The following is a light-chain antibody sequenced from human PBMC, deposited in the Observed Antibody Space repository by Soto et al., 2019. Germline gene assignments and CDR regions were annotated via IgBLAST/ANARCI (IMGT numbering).Light chain of an antibody. V-gene: IGLV1-40*01. Sequence: SGLAQPRAGSGAPGQRVTISCTGSISNIGAGYDVHCYQQLPGTAPKLLLYANSNRPSGVPDRVSASKSGNTASLTVSGLRAEDEAAYYCAASHDRLNGYVFGPGTKVTV. CDR3: AASHDRLNGYV. CDR2: ANS. CDR1: ISNIGAGYD. J-gene: IGLJ1*01.